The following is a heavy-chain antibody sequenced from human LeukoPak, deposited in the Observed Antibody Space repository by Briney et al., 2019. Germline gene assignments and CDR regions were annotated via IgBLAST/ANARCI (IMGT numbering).Heavy chain of an antibody. CDR3: ATGARTRRRSKARDAFDI. V-gene: IGHV1-24*01. J-gene: IGHJ3*02. CDR2: FDPEDGET. D-gene: IGHD3-10*01. Sequence: ASVKVSCKVSGYTLTEFSMHWVRQTPGKGLEWMGGFDPEDGETIYAQKFQGRVTMTEDTSTDTAYMELSSLRSEDTAVYYCATGARTRRRSKARDAFDIWGQGTMVTVSS. CDR1: GYTLTEFS.